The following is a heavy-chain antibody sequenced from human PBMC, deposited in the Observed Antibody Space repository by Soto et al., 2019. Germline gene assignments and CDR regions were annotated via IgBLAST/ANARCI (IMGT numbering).Heavy chain of an antibody. Sequence: GGSLRLSCAASGFTFSSYGMHWVRQAPGKGLEWVAVIWYDGSNKYYADSVKGRFTISRDNSKNTLYLQMNSLRAEDTAVYYCARVGISMVRGVIASFDYWGQGTLVTVSS. J-gene: IGHJ4*02. CDR2: IWYDGSNK. CDR3: ARVGISMVRGVIASFDY. CDR1: GFTFSSYG. V-gene: IGHV3-33*01. D-gene: IGHD3-10*01.